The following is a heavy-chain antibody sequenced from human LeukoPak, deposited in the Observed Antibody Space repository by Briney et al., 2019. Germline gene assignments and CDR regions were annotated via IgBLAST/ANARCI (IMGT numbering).Heavy chain of an antibody. D-gene: IGHD3-22*01. V-gene: IGHV1-69*13. J-gene: IGHJ3*02. CDR1: GGTFSSYA. CDR2: IIPIFGTA. CDR3: ARALSITMIVVPDAFDI. Sequence: ASVKVSCKASGGTFSSYAISWVRQAPGQGLEWMGGIIPIFGTANYAQKFQGRVTITADESTSTAYMELSSLRSEDTAVYYRARALSITMIVVPDAFDIWGQGTMVTVSS.